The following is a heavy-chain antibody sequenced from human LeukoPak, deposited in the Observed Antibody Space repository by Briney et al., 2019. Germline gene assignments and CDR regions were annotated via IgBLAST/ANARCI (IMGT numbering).Heavy chain of an antibody. J-gene: IGHJ3*01. V-gene: IGHV3-7*01. CDR2: IAGDESQK. CDR3: VRDLSPVSDRNVGDDALDV. Sequence: GGSLRLSCVASGFSFTSYWMTWVRQAPGKGLEWVAYIAGDESQKRYTDSVKGRFTISRDNAKNSLYMELNSLRAEDTAIYYCVRDLSPVSDRNVGDDALDVWGQGKMVTVSS. CDR1: GFSFTSYW. D-gene: IGHD3-10*01.